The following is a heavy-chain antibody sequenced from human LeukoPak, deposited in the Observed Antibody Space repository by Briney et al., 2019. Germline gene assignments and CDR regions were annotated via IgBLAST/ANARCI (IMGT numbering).Heavy chain of an antibody. CDR2: VIPTLGIA. CDR3: AREYGGAYSYGYYY. Sequence: SVKVSCKASGGAFSSYFISWVRQAPGQGLEWVGRVIPTLGIANYAQSFQGRVTITAVKSTGTAYMELSSLRSEDTAVYYCAREYGGAYSYGYYYWGQGTPVSVSS. D-gene: IGHD5-18*01. V-gene: IGHV1-69*04. J-gene: IGHJ4*02. CDR1: GGAFSSYF.